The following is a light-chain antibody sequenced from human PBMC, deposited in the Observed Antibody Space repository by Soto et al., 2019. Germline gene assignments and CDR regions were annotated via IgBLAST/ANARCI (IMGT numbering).Light chain of an antibody. CDR1: QSISGW. J-gene: IGKJ1*01. CDR3: QEYNSYPWT. CDR2: DVS. Sequence: DIQMTQSPSTLSASVGDRVIITCRASQSISGWLAWYQQKPGKAPKLLIYDVSSLESGVPSRFSGSGSGTEFTLAICSLQPDDFATYYCQEYNSYPWTFGQGTKV. V-gene: IGKV1-5*01.